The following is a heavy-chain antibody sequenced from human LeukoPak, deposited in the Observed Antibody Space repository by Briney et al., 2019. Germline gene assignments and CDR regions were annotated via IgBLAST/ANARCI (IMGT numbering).Heavy chain of an antibody. CDR3: ARVRGDYSSSSPPDY. D-gene: IGHD6-6*01. CDR1: GFSFSTYW. Sequence: PGGSLRLSCVASGFSFSTYWMHWVRQAPGKGLVWVSRIDNGGTTTLYADSVRGRFTISRDNAKNTLYLQMNSLRAEDTAIYFCARVRGDYSSSSPPDYWGQGTPVTVSS. CDR2: IDNGGTTT. V-gene: IGHV3-74*01. J-gene: IGHJ4*02.